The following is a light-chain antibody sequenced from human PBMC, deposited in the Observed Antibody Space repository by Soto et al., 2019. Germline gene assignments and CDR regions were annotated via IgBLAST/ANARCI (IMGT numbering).Light chain of an antibody. Sequence: EIVLTQSPGTLSLSPGERPTLSCRASHSVSSSYLAWYQQKPGQAPRLLIYGASSRATGIPDRFSGSGSGTDFTLTISRLEPEDFAVYYRQQYGSSPTITFGQGTRLEIK. V-gene: IGKV3-20*01. CDR1: HSVSSSY. J-gene: IGKJ5*01. CDR3: QQYGSSPTIT. CDR2: GAS.